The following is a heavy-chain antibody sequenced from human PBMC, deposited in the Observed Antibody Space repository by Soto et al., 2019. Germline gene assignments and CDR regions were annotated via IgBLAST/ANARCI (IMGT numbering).Heavy chain of an antibody. CDR3: ARGRKEYSSSWYVD. CDR1: GGSISSGGYY. Sequence: QVQLQESGPGLVKPSQTLSLTCTVSGGSISSGGYYWSWIRQHPGKGLEWIGYIYYSGSTNYNPSLKSRVTISVDTSKNQFSLKLSSVTAADTAVYYCARGRKEYSSSWYVDWGQGTLVTVSS. CDR2: IYYSGST. D-gene: IGHD6-13*01. J-gene: IGHJ4*02. V-gene: IGHV4-31*03.